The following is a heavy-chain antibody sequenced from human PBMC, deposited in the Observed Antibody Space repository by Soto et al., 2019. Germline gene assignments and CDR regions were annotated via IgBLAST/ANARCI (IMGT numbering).Heavy chain of an antibody. Sequence: ASVKVSCKASGYTFTSYAMHWVRQAPGQRLEWMGWINAGNGNTKYSQKFQGRVTITRDTSASTAYMELSRLRSEDTAVYYCARDMGGVGYCSGGSCYISFDFRGQGTMVTVS. J-gene: IGHJ3*01. CDR3: ARDMGGVGYCSGGSCYISFDF. CDR1: GYTFTSYA. D-gene: IGHD2-15*01. V-gene: IGHV1-3*01. CDR2: INAGNGNT.